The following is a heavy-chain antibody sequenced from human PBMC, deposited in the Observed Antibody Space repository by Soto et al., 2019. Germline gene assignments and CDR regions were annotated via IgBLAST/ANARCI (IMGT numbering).Heavy chain of an antibody. CDR3: ADLKWSRSYLP. J-gene: IGHJ1*01. CDR2: IRDNSYGGTT. V-gene: IGHV3-49*03. CDR1: GFTFGDYT. D-gene: IGHD3-3*01. Sequence: GGSLRLSCTASGFTFGDYTMSWFRQAPGKGLEWVGFIRDNSYGGTTEYAASVKGRFTISRDDSKNSLFLQMNSLTTVDTAIYYCADLKWSRSYLPWGQGTLVTVSS.